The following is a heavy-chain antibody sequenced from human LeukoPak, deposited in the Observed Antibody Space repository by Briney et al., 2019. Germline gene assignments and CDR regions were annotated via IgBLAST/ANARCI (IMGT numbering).Heavy chain of an antibody. J-gene: IGHJ4*02. CDR1: GFTFSSYG. V-gene: IGHV3-30*03. D-gene: IGHD6-13*01. Sequence: PGGSLRLSCAASGFTFSSYGMHWVRQAPGKGLEWVAVILYDGKNKYYADVVKGRFTISRDNSKNTLYLQMNSLRPEDTAVYYCASHWAQQVVSDYWGQGTLVTVSS. CDR3: ASHWAQQVVSDY. CDR2: ILYDGKNK.